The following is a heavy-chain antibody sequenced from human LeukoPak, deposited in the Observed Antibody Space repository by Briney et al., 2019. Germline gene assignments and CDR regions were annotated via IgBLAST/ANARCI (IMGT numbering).Heavy chain of an antibody. Sequence: SQTLSLTCTVSGGSISSGSYYWSWIRQPAGKGLEWIGRIYTSGSTNYNPSLKSRVTMSVDTSKNQFSLKLSSVTAADTAVYYCARGYYYGGEDWGQGTLVTVSS. CDR3: ARGYYYGGED. CDR1: GGSISSGSYY. CDR2: IYTSGST. J-gene: IGHJ4*02. D-gene: IGHD3-10*01. V-gene: IGHV4-61*02.